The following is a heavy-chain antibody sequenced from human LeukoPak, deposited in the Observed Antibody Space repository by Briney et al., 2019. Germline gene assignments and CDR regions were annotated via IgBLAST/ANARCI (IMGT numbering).Heavy chain of an antibody. CDR1: GFTFSRYR. Sequence: GGSLRLSCAASGFTFSRYRMNWVRQAPGKGLEWVSSITSSGSYIDYADSVKGRFTISRDNAKNSLYLQMNNLRAEDTAMYYCTRDVRWLQFDYWGQGTLVTVSS. V-gene: IGHV3-21*01. J-gene: IGHJ4*02. D-gene: IGHD5-24*01. CDR2: ITSSGSYI. CDR3: TRDVRWLQFDY.